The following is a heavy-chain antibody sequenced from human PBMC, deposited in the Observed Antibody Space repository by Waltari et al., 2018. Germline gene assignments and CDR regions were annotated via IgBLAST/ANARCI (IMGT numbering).Heavy chain of an antibody. J-gene: IGHJ4*02. CDR2: SYPGDSDT. CDR3: ARHGGYCSSTSCPRGVDY. V-gene: IGHV5-51*01. D-gene: IGHD2-2*01. Sequence: EVQLVQSGAEVKKPGESLKISCKGSGYSFTSYWIGWVRQMPGKGLEWMGISYPGDSDTRTSPSFQGQVTSSADKSIRTAYLQWSSLKASDTAMYYCARHGGYCSSTSCPRGVDYWGQGTLVTVSS. CDR1: GYSFTSYW.